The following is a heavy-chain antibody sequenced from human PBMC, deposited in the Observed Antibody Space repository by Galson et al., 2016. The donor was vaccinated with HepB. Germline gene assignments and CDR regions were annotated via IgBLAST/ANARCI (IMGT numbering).Heavy chain of an antibody. CDR1: GFHFTSYY. J-gene: IGHJ3*02. D-gene: IGHD1-7*01. V-gene: IGHV1-46*01. CDR3: ARNFGSLDAFDM. CDR2: INLSGPGT. Sequence: SVKVSCKASGFHFTSYYIHWVRQASGQGPEWMGLINLSGPGTNYAQKFQGRVTMTSDTSASTVHMELNSLTSEDTAVYYCARNFGSLDAFDMWGQGTKVTVSS.